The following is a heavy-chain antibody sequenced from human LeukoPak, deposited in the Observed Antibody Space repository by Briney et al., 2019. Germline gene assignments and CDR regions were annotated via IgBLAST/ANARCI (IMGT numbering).Heavy chain of an antibody. Sequence: PSETLSLTCAVYGGSFSGYYWSWIRQPPGRGLEWIGEINHSGSTNYNPSLKSRVTISVDTSKNQFSLKLSSVTAADTAVYYCARGSKTIFGVVTRRGNWFDPWGQGTLVTVSS. D-gene: IGHD3-3*01. J-gene: IGHJ5*02. CDR3: ARGSKTIFGVVTRRGNWFDP. V-gene: IGHV4-34*01. CDR2: INHSGST. CDR1: GGSFSGYY.